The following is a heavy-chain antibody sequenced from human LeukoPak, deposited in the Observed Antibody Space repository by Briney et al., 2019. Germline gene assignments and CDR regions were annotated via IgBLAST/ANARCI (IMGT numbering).Heavy chain of an antibody. J-gene: IGHJ3*02. D-gene: IGHD5-24*01. CDR3: ARDKEGDGYNTNRGAFDI. V-gene: IGHV4-59*01. CDR2: IYYSGST. Sequence: SETLSLTCGVYGGSFSGYYWSWIRQPPGKGLEWIGYIYYSGSTKYNPSLKSRVTISVDTSKNQFSLKLSSVTAADTAVYYCARDKEGDGYNTNRGAFDIWGQGTMVTVSS. CDR1: GGSFSGYY.